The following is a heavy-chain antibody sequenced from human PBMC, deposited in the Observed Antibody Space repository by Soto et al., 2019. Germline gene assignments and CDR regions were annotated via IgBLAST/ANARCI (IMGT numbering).Heavy chain of an antibody. J-gene: IGHJ4*02. CDR1: GFTFSSYA. Sequence: GGSLRLSCAASGFTFSSYAMSWVRQAPGKGLEWVSAISGSGGSTYYADSVKGRFTISRDNSKNTLYLQMNSLRAEDTAVYYCAKGPPFLWFGELPPTPLDHWGQATLVTVSS. V-gene: IGHV3-23*01. CDR2: ISGSGGST. D-gene: IGHD3-10*01. CDR3: AKGPPFLWFGELPPTPLDH.